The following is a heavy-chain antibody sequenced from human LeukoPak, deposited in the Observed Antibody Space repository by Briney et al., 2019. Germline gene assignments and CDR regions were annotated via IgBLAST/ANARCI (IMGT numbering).Heavy chain of an antibody. Sequence: GGPLSPSCAAPGFIVSNSSLAWARKAPGKGLEWVSVFSSGGDTYYAESVKGRFTIYRDNSKNTLYLQISSLRAEDTAVYYCARVALYALDVWGQGTVVTVSS. D-gene: IGHD3-16*01. CDR2: FSSGGDT. CDR1: GFIVSNSS. V-gene: IGHV3-53*01. J-gene: IGHJ3*01. CDR3: ARVALYALDV.